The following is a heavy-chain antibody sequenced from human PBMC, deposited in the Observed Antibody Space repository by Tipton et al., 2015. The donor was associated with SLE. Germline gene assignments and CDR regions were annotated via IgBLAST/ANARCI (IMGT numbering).Heavy chain of an antibody. CDR1: GGSISSYS. V-gene: IGHV4-30-2*01. Sequence: TLSLTCTVSGGSISSYSWSWIRQPPGKGLEWIGYIYHSGSTYYNPSLKSRVTISVDRSKNQFSLKLSSVTAADTAVYYCARGALTMVQGAGGYFDYWGQGTLVTVSS. CDR2: IYHSGST. J-gene: IGHJ4*02. D-gene: IGHD3-10*01. CDR3: ARGALTMVQGAGGYFDY.